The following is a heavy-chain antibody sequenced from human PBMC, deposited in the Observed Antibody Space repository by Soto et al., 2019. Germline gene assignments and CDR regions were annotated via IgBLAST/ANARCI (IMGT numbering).Heavy chain of an antibody. D-gene: IGHD3-10*01. CDR3: ARRRLGHGSWYFDL. CDR2: DLPLFNIS. V-gene: IGHV1-69*01. Sequence: QVQLVQSGAEVKKPGSSVKVSCKASGGAFSSYAISWVRQAPGQGLEWMGGDLPLFNISNYAQKFQGRVTITADEPTSTAYMDLRNLTSEDTAVYYCARRRLGHGSWYFDLWGRGTLITVSS. CDR1: GGAFSSYA. J-gene: IGHJ2*01.